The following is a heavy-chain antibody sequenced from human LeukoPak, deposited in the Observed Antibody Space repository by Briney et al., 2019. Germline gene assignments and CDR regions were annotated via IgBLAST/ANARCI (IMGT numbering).Heavy chain of an antibody. CDR1: GGSISSSSYY. Sequence: SETLSLTCTVSGGSISSSSYYWGWIRQPPGKGLEWIGEINHSGSTNYNPSLKSRVTISVDTSKNQFSLKLSSVTAADTAVYYCARGTSGYYRDYWGQGTLVTVSS. CDR2: INHSGST. J-gene: IGHJ4*02. CDR3: ARGTSGYYRDY. V-gene: IGHV4-39*07. D-gene: IGHD3-22*01.